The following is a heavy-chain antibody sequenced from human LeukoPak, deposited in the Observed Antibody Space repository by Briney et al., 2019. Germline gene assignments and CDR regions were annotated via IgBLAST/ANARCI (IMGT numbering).Heavy chain of an antibody. CDR2: ISASGETT. V-gene: IGHV3-11*04. CDR1: GFTFRNYY. Sequence: EGSLRLSCVVSGFTFRNYYMTWIRQAPGKGLEWVSYISASGETTYYGDSVRGRFTISRDNAKNSLYLDMNTLKVEDTAVYYCARDPSWEILSYFDYWGQGTLVTVSS. D-gene: IGHD1-26*01. J-gene: IGHJ4*02. CDR3: ARDPSWEILSYFDY.